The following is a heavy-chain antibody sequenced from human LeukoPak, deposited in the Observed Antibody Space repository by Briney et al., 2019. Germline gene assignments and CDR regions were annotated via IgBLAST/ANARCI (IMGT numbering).Heavy chain of an antibody. V-gene: IGHV3-23*01. D-gene: IGHD3-10*01. Sequence: GGSLRLSCAASGFTFSTFAMSWVRQAPGKGLEWVSAISIGGDGTYYADSVKGRFTISRDNSKSTVYLQMNSLRAEDTAVYYCADYGSGSNIFDFWGQGTLVTVSS. CDR1: GFTFSTFA. CDR3: ADYGSGSNIFDF. CDR2: ISIGGDGT. J-gene: IGHJ4*02.